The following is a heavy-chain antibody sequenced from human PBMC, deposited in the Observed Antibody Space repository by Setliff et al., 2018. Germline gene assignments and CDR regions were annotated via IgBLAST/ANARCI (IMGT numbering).Heavy chain of an antibody. CDR2: INSDGSST. CDR3: ASDLAPPGSAYEKNGEKGGYCSTTSCDS. J-gene: IGHJ5*01. V-gene: IGHV3-74*01. CDR1: GFTFSSYW. D-gene: IGHD2-2*01. Sequence: GGSLRLSCAASGFTFSSYWMHWVRQAPGKGLVWVSRINSDGSSTSYADSVKGRFTISRDNAKNTLYLQMNSLRAEDTAVYYCASDLAPPGSAYEKNGEKGGYCSTTSCDSWGQGTLVTVSS.